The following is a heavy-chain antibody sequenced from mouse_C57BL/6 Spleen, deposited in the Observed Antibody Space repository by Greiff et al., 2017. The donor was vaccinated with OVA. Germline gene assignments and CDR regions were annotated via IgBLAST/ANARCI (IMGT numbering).Heavy chain of an antibody. CDR3: ARRVYSNYSYYAMDY. CDR1: GYTFTSYW. D-gene: IGHD2-5*01. J-gene: IGHJ4*01. V-gene: IGHV1-50*01. CDR2: IDPSDSYT. Sequence: QVQLQQPGAELVKPGASVKLSCKASGYTFTSYWMQWVKQRPGQGLEWIGEIDPSDSYTNYNQKFKGKATLTVDTSSSTAYMQLSSLTSEDSAFYYCARRVYSNYSYYAMDYWGQGTSVTVSS.